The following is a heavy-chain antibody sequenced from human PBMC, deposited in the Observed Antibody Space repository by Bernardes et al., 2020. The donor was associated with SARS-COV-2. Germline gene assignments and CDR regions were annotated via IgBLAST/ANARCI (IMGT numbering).Heavy chain of an antibody. CDR3: ARHPAPAAQWFDP. CDR2: IYYSGST. J-gene: IGHJ5*02. D-gene: IGHD2-2*01. Sequence: SQTLSLTCTVSGGSISSSSYYWGWLLQPPGKGLEWIGIIYYSGSTYYNPYLKSPVTISVDTSKTQCSLKLSSVTAADTAVYSYARHPAPAAQWFDPWGQGTLVTVSS. CDR1: GGSISSSSYY. V-gene: IGHV4-39*01.